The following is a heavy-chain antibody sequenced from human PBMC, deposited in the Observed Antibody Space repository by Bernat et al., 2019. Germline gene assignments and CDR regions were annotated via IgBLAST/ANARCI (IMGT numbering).Heavy chain of an antibody. CDR3: ARYAWRSWYLDL. J-gene: IGHJ2*01. CDR1: GGSISSYY. D-gene: IGHD1-1*01. CDR2: IYYSGST. V-gene: IGHV4-59*01. Sequence: QVQLQESGPGLVKPSETLSLTCTVSGGSISSYYWSWIRQPPGKGLDWIGYIYYSGSTNYKPALTSRVTISVDTSKNQFSLQLSSVTAAGTAVYYWARYAWRSWYLDLWGRGTLVTVSS.